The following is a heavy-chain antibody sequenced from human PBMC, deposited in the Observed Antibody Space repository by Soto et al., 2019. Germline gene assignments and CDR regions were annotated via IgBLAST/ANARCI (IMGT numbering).Heavy chain of an antibody. CDR3: ARASGHIYATLHGPFDY. Sequence: PGGSLRLSCAASGFTCNSDSMNWVRQAPGKGLEWVSAITSSRSYIYYADSVKGRFTISRDNSMNSLYLQMHGLRTEDTAIFYCARASGHIYATLHGPFDYWGQGALVTVSS. CDR2: ITSSRSYI. D-gene: IGHD2-8*01. V-gene: IGHV3-21*01. CDR1: GFTCNSDS. J-gene: IGHJ4*02.